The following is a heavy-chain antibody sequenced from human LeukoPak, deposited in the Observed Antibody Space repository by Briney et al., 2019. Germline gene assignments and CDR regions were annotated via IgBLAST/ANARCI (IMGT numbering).Heavy chain of an antibody. V-gene: IGHV1-58*02. Sequence: SVKVSCKASGFTFSDSTIQWVRQARGQRLVCMGWIVIGCCNANYAQKFQDRLSIIRDMSTSTAHMELSSLRAEDTAVYYCAKVGGWEVRGGNDYWGQGTLVTVSS. D-gene: IGHD3-10*01. CDR3: AKVGGWEVRGGNDY. CDR1: GFTFSDST. J-gene: IGHJ4*02. CDR2: IVIGCCNA.